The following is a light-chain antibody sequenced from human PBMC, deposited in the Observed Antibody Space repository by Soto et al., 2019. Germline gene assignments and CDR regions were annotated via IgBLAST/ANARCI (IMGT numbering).Light chain of an antibody. Sequence: DIPMTQSPSTLSASVGDRVTITCWASQSISSWLAWYQQKPGKAPKLLIYKASSLESGVPSRFSGSGSGTEFTLTISSLQPDDFATYYCQQYNSYPWTFGQGTKVEIK. V-gene: IGKV1-5*03. J-gene: IGKJ1*01. CDR3: QQYNSYPWT. CDR2: KAS. CDR1: QSISSW.